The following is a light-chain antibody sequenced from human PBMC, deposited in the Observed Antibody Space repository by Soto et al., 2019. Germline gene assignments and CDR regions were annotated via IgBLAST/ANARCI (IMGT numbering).Light chain of an antibody. V-gene: IGLV1-51*01. CDR2: DSD. J-gene: IGLJ3*02. CDR3: GTGGSDLSGAWV. CDR1: SSNIGSNY. Sequence: QSVLTQPPSVSAAPGQKVTISCSGSSSNIGSNYVSWYHQLPGTAPKLLIYDSDKRASGIPDRFSGSKSGTSATLGIAGLQTGEDADYYCGTGGSDLSGAWVFGGGTKLTVL.